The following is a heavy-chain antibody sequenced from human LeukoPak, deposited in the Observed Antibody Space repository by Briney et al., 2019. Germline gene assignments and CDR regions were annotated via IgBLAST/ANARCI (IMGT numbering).Heavy chain of an antibody. D-gene: IGHD1-7*01. CDR2: INHSGST. J-gene: IGHJ5*02. V-gene: IGHV4-34*01. CDR3: ARGETTAQKYNWFDP. Sequence: SETLSLTCAVYGGSFSGYYWSWIRQPPGKGLEWIGEINHSGSTNYNPSLKSRVTISVDTSKNQFSLKLSSVTAADTAVYYCARGETTAQKYNWFDPWGHGTRVTVSS. CDR1: GGSFSGYY.